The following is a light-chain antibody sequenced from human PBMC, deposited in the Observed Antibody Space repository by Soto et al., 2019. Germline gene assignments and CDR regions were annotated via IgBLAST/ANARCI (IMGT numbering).Light chain of an antibody. CDR3: SSYTGSNINTVV. Sequence: QSALTQPASVSGSPGQSITISCTGTSSDIGKYNYVSWFQQHPAKAPKLIIFEVSTRPSGVSNRFSDSKSGNTASLTISGLQAEDEADYYCSSYTGSNINTVVFGGGTKVTVL. J-gene: IGLJ2*01. CDR2: EVS. V-gene: IGLV2-14*01. CDR1: SSDIGKYNY.